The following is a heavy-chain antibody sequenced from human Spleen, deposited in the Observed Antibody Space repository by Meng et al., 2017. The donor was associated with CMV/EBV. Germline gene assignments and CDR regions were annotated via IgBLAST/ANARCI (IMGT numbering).Heavy chain of an antibody. CDR2: INPNSGGT. J-gene: IGHJ5*02. Sequence: ASVKVSCKTSGYTFIDYYIHWVRQAPGQGLEWMGWINPNSGGTNYAQKFQGRGTMTTDTSITTAYMELSRLRSDDTAVYYCARDFNVAARSFDPWGQGTLVTVSS. D-gene: IGHD6-6*01. CDR3: ARDFNVAARSFDP. V-gene: IGHV1-2*02. CDR1: GYTFIDYY.